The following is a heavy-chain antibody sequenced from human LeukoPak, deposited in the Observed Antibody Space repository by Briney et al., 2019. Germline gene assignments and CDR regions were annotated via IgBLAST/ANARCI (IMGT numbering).Heavy chain of an antibody. CDR2: ISAYNGNT. V-gene: IGHV1-18*04. Sequence: ASVKVSCKASGYTFTGYYMHWVRQAPGQGLEWMGWISAYNGNTNYAQKLQGRVTMTTDTSTSTAYMELRSLRSDDTAVYYCARDGDTYCGGDCYSGYWGQGTLVTVSS. CDR1: GYTFTGYY. CDR3: ARDGDTYCGGDCYSGY. D-gene: IGHD2-21*02. J-gene: IGHJ4*02.